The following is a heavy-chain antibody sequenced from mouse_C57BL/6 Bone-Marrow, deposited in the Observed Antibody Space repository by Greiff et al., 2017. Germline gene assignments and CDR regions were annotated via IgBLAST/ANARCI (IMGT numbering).Heavy chain of an antibody. Sequence: VQLQQSGAELVRPGTSVKVSCKASGYAFTNYLIEWVKQRPGQGLEWIGVINPGSGGTNYNEKFKGKATLTADKSSSTAYMQLSSLTSEDSAVYFCARWGYFDVWGTGTTVTVSS. CDR1: GYAFTNYL. V-gene: IGHV1-54*01. CDR3: ARWGYFDV. CDR2: INPGSGGT. J-gene: IGHJ1*03.